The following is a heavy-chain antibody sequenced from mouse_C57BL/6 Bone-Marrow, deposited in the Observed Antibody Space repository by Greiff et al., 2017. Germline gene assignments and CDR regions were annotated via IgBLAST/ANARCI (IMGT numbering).Heavy chain of an antibody. D-gene: IGHD2-10*02. CDR3: ARSGYESWFAY. V-gene: IGHV1-81*01. CDR2: IYPRSGNT. J-gene: IGHJ3*01. Sequence: VQPHPSLSYLSSPGASVKLSCKASGYTFTSYGISWVKQRTGQGLEWIGEIYPRSGNTYYNEKFKGKATLTADKSSSTAYMELRSLTSEDSAVYFCARSGYESWFAYWGQGTLVTVSA. CDR1: GYTFTSYG.